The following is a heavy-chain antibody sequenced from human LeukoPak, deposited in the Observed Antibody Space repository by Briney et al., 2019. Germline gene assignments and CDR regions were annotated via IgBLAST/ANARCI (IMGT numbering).Heavy chain of an antibody. CDR3: ARGRRYYDSSGYYVDY. D-gene: IGHD3-22*01. Sequence: GGSLRLSCAASGFTFSSYSMNWVRQAPGKGLEWVSCISSSSSYIYYADSVKRRFTISRDNAKNSLYLQMNNLRAEDTAVYYCARGRRYYDSSGYYVDYWGQGTLVTVSS. V-gene: IGHV3-21*01. J-gene: IGHJ4*02. CDR2: ISSSSSYI. CDR1: GFTFSSYS.